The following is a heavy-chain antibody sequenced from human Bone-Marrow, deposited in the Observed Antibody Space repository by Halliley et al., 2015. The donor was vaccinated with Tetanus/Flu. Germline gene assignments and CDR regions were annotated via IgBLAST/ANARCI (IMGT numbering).Heavy chain of an antibody. Sequence: PGKGLGWVSVIYSNGNTFYADSVKGRFTISRDGSKNTLFLQMNSLRAEDTAVYYCTTSPTLGYWGQGTLVSVSS. V-gene: IGHV3-66*01. CDR3: TTSPTLGY. D-gene: IGHD3-16*01. J-gene: IGHJ4*02. CDR2: IYSNGNT.